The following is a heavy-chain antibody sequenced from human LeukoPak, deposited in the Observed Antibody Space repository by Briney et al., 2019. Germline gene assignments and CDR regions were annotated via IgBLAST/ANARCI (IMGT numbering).Heavy chain of an antibody. Sequence: GGSLRLSCAASGFTFSSYSMNWVRQAPGKGLEWVSSISSSSSYIYYADSVKGRFAISRDNAKNSLYLQMNSLRAEDTAVYYCARDQVGATPFDYWGQGTLVTVSS. V-gene: IGHV3-21*01. CDR2: ISSSSSYI. D-gene: IGHD1-26*01. J-gene: IGHJ4*02. CDR1: GFTFSSYS. CDR3: ARDQVGATPFDY.